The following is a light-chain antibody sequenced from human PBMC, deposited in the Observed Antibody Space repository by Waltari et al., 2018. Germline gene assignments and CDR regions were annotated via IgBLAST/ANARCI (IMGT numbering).Light chain of an antibody. CDR2: TDT. Sequence: YELTQPSSVSVSPGQTATITCSADVLAEKYVPWFQQTPGQAPVLGIYTDTARPSGITERFAGSSSGTTVPFTIGGAQFDEEAYYYCPSAADNIWVFGGGTKLTVL. CDR1: VLAEKY. J-gene: IGLJ3*02. V-gene: IGLV3-27*01. CDR3: PSAADNIWV.